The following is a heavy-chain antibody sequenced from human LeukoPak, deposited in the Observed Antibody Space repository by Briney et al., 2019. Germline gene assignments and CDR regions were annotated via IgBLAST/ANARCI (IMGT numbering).Heavy chain of an antibody. D-gene: IGHD5-12*01. CDR3: AREASGLHDY. Sequence: SETLSLTCAVSGASISSGSWWSWVRQPPGRGLEWIGYIYYSGSTSYNPSLKSRVTISVDTSKNQFSLKLTSVTAADTAVYYCAREASGLHDYWGQGTLVTVSS. CDR2: IYYSGST. V-gene: IGHV4-4*02. J-gene: IGHJ4*02. CDR1: GASISSGSW.